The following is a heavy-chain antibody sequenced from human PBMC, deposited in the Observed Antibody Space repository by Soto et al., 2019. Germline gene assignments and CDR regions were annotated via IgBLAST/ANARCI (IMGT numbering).Heavy chain of an antibody. CDR1: GGSISSGGYY. CDR3: ARDHNSSSWYDAFDI. V-gene: IGHV4-31*03. CDR2: IYYSGST. J-gene: IGHJ3*02. Sequence: PSETLSLTCTVSGGSISSGGYYWSWIRQHPGKGLEWIGYIYYSGSTYYNPSLKSRVTISVDTSKNQFSLKPSSVTAADTAVYYCARDHNSSSWYDAFDIWGQGTMVTVSS. D-gene: IGHD6-13*01.